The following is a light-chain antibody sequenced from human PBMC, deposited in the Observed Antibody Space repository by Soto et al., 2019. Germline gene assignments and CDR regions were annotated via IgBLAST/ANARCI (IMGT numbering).Light chain of an antibody. CDR1: QSARSS. Sequence: EVVMTQSPATLSVSPGERATLSCRASQSARSSLGWYQQKPGQPPSLIIYDVYIRATGIPARFNGSGSGTEFTLTISSLQSEDFAVYYCQQYNNWPSWTFGQGTKVDIK. J-gene: IGKJ1*01. CDR3: QQYNNWPSWT. CDR2: DVY. V-gene: IGKV3-15*01.